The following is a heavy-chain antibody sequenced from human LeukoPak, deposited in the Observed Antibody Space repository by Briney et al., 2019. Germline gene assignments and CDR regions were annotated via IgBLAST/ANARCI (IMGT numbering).Heavy chain of an antibody. CDR3: TREAAAGIDY. D-gene: IGHD6-13*01. V-gene: IGHV3-7*01. CDR1: GFTFSTYR. J-gene: IGHJ4*02. Sequence: GGSLRLSCAASGFTFSTYRMSWVRQAPGKGLEWVANIKQDGSEKYYLDSVKGRFTISRDNAKNSLYLQMNSLRAEDTAVYFCTREAAAGIDYWGQGTLVTVSS. CDR2: IKQDGSEK.